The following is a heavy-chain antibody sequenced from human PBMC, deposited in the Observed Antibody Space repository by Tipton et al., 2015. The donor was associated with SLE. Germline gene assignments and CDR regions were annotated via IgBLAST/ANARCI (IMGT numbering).Heavy chain of an antibody. V-gene: IGHV3-33*01. J-gene: IGHJ3*02. Sequence: SLRLSCAASGFTFSSYGMHWVRQAPGKGLEWVAVIWYDGSNKYYADSVKGRFTISRDNSKNTLYLQMNSLRAEDTAVYYCARDSRYYGSGRDAFDIWGQGTMVTVSS. CDR1: GFTFSSYG. CDR3: ARDSRYYGSGRDAFDI. CDR2: IWYDGSNK. D-gene: IGHD3-10*01.